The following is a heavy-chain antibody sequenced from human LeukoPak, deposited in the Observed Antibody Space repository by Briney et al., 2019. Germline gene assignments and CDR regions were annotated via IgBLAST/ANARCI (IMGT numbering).Heavy chain of an antibody. CDR2: MNSDVSSA. D-gene: IGHD3-3*01. CDR1: GFTFSSSW. J-gene: IGHJ4*02. V-gene: IGHV3-74*01. Sequence: GGSLRLSCAASGFTFSSSWMHWGRQAAGQGLVWVSRMNSDVSSAKYADSGKGRFTTPRDNARHTLYLQMNSVIAAPTTRCCCAREGRGGYYGFDYWGQGTLVTVSS. CDR3: AREGRGGYYGFDY.